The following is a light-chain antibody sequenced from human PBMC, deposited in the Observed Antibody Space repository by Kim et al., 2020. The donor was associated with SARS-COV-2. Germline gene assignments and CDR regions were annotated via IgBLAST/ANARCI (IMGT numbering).Light chain of an antibody. CDR3: NSRDSNDNVV. CDR1: SLRSYY. J-gene: IGLJ2*01. V-gene: IGLV3-19*01. CDR2: GKN. Sequence: VALGQTVRSTCQGDSLRSYYATWYQQKPGQAPILVIYGKNNRPSGIPDRFSGSSSGNTASLTTTGTQAGDEADYYCNSRDSNDNVVFGGGTQLTVL.